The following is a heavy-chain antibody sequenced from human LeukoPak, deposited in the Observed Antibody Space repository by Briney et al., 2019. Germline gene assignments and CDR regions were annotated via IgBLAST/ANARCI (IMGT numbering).Heavy chain of an antibody. CDR2: IYSGGST. Sequence: PGGSLRLSCAASGFTVSSNYMSWVRQPPGKGLEWVSVIYSGGSTYYADSVKGRFTISRDISKNTLYLQMNSLRAEDTAVYFCARDPWGSRVYWGQGIVVTVSS. CDR3: ARDPWGSRVY. J-gene: IGHJ4*02. V-gene: IGHV3-66*01. CDR1: GFTVSSNY. D-gene: IGHD7-27*01.